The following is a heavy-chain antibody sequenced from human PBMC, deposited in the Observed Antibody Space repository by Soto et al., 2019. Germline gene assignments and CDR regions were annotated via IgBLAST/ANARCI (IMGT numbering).Heavy chain of an antibody. D-gene: IGHD3-22*01. CDR1: GYTFSSYG. J-gene: IGHJ4*02. CDR2: ISGYSGNT. V-gene: IGHV1-18*01. Sequence: QVQRVQSGAEVKKPGASVKVSCKAYGYTFSSYGLSWVRQAPGQGLEWMGWISGYSGNTVYTQRFKGRLTMATDTSTGTAYMELRSLRSDDTAVYYCARDFYESSGYCDYWGQGTLVTVSS. CDR3: ARDFYESSGYCDY.